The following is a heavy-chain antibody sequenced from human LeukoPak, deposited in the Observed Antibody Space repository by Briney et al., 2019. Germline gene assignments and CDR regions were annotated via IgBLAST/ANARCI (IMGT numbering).Heavy chain of an antibody. CDR3: ARDRQTTLFDY. J-gene: IGHJ4*02. Sequence: ASVKVSCKASGGTFSSYAISWVRQAPGQGLEWMGRIIPIFGTANYAQKLQGRVTITTDESTSTAYMELSSLRSEDTAVYYCARDRQTTLFDYWGQGTLVTVSS. CDR1: GGTFSSYA. D-gene: IGHD1-7*01. V-gene: IGHV1-69*05. CDR2: IIPIFGTA.